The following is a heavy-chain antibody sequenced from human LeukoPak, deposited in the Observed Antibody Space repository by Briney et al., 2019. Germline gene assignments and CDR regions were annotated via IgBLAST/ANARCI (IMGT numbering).Heavy chain of an antibody. CDR1: GGSFSGYY. V-gene: IGHV4-34*01. CDR2: INHSGST. Sequence: SETLSLTCAVYGGSFSGYYWSWIRQPPGKGLEWIGEINHSGSTNYNPSLKSRVTISVDTSKNQFSLKLSSVTAADTAVYYCARHRKQFTYYYDSSAQRGFDYWGQGTLVTVSS. CDR3: ARHRKQFTYYYDSSAQRGFDY. D-gene: IGHD3-22*01. J-gene: IGHJ4*02.